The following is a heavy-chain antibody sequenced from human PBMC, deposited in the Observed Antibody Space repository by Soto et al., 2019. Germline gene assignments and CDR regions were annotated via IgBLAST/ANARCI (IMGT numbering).Heavy chain of an antibody. V-gene: IGHV3-23*01. CDR3: ATWHLREHAYDI. CDR2: IGDRGTIT. Sequence: PGGSLRLSCAASGFTFSSYAMTWVRQAPGKGLEWVSSIGDRGTITFYADSVKGRFTISRDNSKNTLYLQMSSLRPDDTAVYYCATWHLREHAYDIWGQGTAVT. D-gene: IGHD4-17*01. J-gene: IGHJ3*02. CDR1: GFTFSSYA.